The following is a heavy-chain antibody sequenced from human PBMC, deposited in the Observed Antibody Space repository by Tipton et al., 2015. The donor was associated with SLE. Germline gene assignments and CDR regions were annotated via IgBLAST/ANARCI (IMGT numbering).Heavy chain of an antibody. CDR2: IFHTGSA. V-gene: IGHV4-30-2*01. CDR1: GASITTEGYS. J-gene: IGHJ4*02. Sequence: TLSLTCVVSGASITTEGYSWSWLRQPPGKGLEWIGYIFHTGSAYYNPSLRSRLTISLDRSNNQFSLKLSSMTAADTAVYHCARGYYESNGYYSFDHWGQGTLVTVSS. D-gene: IGHD3-22*01. CDR3: ARGYYESNGYYSFDH.